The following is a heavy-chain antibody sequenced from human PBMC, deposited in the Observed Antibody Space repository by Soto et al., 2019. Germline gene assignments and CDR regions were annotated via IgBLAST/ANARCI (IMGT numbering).Heavy chain of an antibody. Sequence: ASVKVSCKASGYTFTSYYMHGVRQAPGQGLEWMGIINPSGGSTSYAQKFQGRVTMTTDTSTSTAYMELRSLRSDDTAVYYCARDYYDSSGYCDYWGQGTLVTVSS. J-gene: IGHJ4*02. CDR1: GYTFTSYY. D-gene: IGHD3-22*01. CDR3: ARDYYDSSGYCDY. V-gene: IGHV1-46*01. CDR2: INPSGGST.